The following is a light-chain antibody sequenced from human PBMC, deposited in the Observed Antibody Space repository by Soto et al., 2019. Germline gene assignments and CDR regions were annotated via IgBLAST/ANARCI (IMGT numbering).Light chain of an antibody. J-gene: IGLJ1*01. CDR3: SSYTSNSTL. V-gene: IGLV2-14*01. Sequence: QSALTQPASVSGSPGQSITISCTGTSSDVGGYNYVSWYQQHPGKAPKLMIYDVSNRPSGVSNRFSGSKSGNTASLTISGLQAEDEADYYCSSYTSNSTLFGTGTKVTVL. CDR2: DVS. CDR1: SSDVGGYNY.